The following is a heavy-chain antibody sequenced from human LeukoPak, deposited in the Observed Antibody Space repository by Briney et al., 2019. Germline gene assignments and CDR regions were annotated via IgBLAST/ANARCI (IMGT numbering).Heavy chain of an antibody. CDR2: IIPIFGTA. V-gene: IGHV1-69*13. Sequence: ASVKVSCKASGGTFSSYAISWVRQAPGQGLEWMGGIIPIFGTANYAQKFQGRVTITADESTSTAYMELSSLRSEDTAVYYCARELLWFGESTYYFDYWGQGTLVTVSS. D-gene: IGHD3-10*01. CDR3: ARELLWFGESTYYFDY. J-gene: IGHJ4*02. CDR1: GGTFSSYA.